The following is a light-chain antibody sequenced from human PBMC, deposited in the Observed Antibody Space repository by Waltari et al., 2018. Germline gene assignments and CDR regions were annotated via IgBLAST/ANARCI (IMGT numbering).Light chain of an antibody. J-gene: IGLJ3*02. CDR2: VNSDGSH. CDR1: SGHSSNA. CDR3: QTGGHGTWV. Sequence: QLVLTQSPSASASLGASVKLTCTLSSGHSSNAIAWLPQPPDKGPRYLMKVNSDGSHSKGDEIPDRFSGSSSGAERYLTISSLQSEDEADYYCQTGGHGTWVFGGGTKLTVL. V-gene: IGLV4-69*01.